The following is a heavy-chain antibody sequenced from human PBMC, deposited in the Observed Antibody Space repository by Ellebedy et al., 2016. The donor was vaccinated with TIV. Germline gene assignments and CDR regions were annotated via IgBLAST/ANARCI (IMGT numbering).Heavy chain of an antibody. D-gene: IGHD5-24*01. CDR2: IFHSGST. Sequence: MPGGSLRLSCAVSGGSVSSNHWWSWVRQPPGKGLEWIGEIFHSGSTNYNPSLKSRVTLSLDTSKNQFALQLTSVTPADTAVYYCARDPVGGDGYNYDYWGQGALVTVSS. CDR3: ARDPVGGDGYNYDY. V-gene: IGHV4-4*02. CDR1: GGSVSSNHW. J-gene: IGHJ4*02.